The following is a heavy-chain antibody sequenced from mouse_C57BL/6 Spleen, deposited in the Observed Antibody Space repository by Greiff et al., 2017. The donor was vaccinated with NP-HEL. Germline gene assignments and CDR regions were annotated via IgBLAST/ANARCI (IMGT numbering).Heavy chain of an antibody. V-gene: IGHV1-54*01. Sequence: QVQLQQSGAELVRPGPSVKVSCKASGYAFTNYLIEWVKQRPGQGLEWIGVINPGSGGTNYNEKFKGKATLTADKSSSTAYMQLSSLTSEDSAVYFCARTTYYFDYWGQGTTLTVSS. CDR1: GYAFTNYL. J-gene: IGHJ2*01. D-gene: IGHD2-12*01. CDR3: ARTTYYFDY. CDR2: INPGSGGT.